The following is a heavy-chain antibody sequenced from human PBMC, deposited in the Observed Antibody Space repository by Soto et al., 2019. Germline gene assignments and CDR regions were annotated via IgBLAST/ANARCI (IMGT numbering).Heavy chain of an antibody. Sequence: ASVKVSCKASGYTFTNYGISWVRQAPGQGLEWMGWISAYNDNTNYAQKFQDRVTITTDTSTSIAYMELRSLRSDDTAVYYCARRSVSGSHDSFEIWGQGTMVTVSS. J-gene: IGHJ3*02. CDR2: ISAYNDNT. V-gene: IGHV1-18*04. CDR3: ARRSVSGSHDSFEI. CDR1: GYTFTNYG. D-gene: IGHD3-22*01.